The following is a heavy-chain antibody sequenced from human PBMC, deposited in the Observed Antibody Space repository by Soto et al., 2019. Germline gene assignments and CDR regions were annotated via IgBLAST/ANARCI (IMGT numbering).Heavy chain of an antibody. CDR1: GGSISSSSYY. CDR2: IYYSGRT. CDR3: ARHWHRYEPENWFDP. Sequence: QLQLQESGPGLVKPSETLSLTCTVSGGSISSSSYYWGWIRQPPGQGLDWIGSIYYSGRTYYNPPLKSPVTISVDTSKNQCALKLSSVTAADTAVYYCARHWHRYEPENWFDPWGQGTLVTVFS. J-gene: IGHJ5*02. V-gene: IGHV4-39*01. D-gene: IGHD2-2*01.